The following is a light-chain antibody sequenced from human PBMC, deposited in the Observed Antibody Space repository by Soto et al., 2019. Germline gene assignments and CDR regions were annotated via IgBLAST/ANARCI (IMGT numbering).Light chain of an antibody. J-gene: IGKJ5*01. CDR2: GAS. CDR3: QQYYNWPIT. Sequence: EIVMTQSPATLSVSPGERATLSCRASQSVSNNLAWYQQKPGQAPRLLIYGASTRATGITARFSGSGSGTDFTLTITSLQSEDFAVYCCQQYYNWPITFGQRTRLEIK. V-gene: IGKV3-15*01. CDR1: QSVSNN.